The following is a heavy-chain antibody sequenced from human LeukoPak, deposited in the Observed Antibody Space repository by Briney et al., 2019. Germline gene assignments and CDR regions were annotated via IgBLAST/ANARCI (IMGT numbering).Heavy chain of an antibody. CDR1: GFAFDEHG. J-gene: IGHJ4*02. CDR3: AKRGVVIRVILVGFHKEAYYFDS. D-gene: IGHD3-22*01. V-gene: IGHV3-23*01. CDR2: ISNRGSRT. Sequence: GGSLRLSCTASGFAFDEHGMSWVRQVPGKGLEWVAGISNRGSRTNYADSVKGRFTISTDHPKNTLYLQMNSLRAEDTAVYSCAKRGVVIRVILVGFHKEAYYFDSWGQGALVTVSS.